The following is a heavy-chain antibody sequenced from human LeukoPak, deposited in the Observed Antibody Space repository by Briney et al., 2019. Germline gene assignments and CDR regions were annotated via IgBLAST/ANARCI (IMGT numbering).Heavy chain of an antibody. V-gene: IGHV4-4*07. CDR2: IYTSGST. D-gene: IGHD5-18*01. CDR3: ARGRDTAIPFMFDY. J-gene: IGHJ4*02. CDR1: GGSISSYY. Sequence: SETLSLTCTVSGGSISSYYWSWVRQPAGKGLEWIGRIYTSGSTDYNPSLKSRVTISADTSKNQFSLKLTSVAAADTAVYYCARGRDTAIPFMFDYWGQGTLVTVSS.